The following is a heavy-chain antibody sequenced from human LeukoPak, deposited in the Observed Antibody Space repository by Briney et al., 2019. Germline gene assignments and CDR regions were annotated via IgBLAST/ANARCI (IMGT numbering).Heavy chain of an antibody. CDR2: INHSGST. CDR3: ARGEYYFDY. J-gene: IGHJ4*02. V-gene: IGHV4-34*01. D-gene: IGHD3-10*01. Sequence: PSETLSLTCAVYGGSFSGYYWSWIRQPPGKGLEWIGEINHSGSTDYNPSLKSRVTISVDTSKNQFSLKLSSVTAADTAVYYCARGEYYFDYWGQGTLVTVSS. CDR1: GGSFSGYY.